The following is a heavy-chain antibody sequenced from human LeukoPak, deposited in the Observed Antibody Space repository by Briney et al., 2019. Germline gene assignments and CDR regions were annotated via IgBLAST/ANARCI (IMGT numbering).Heavy chain of an antibody. Sequence: SETLSLTCTVSGASISSYSWSWIRQPPGKGLEWIGCFYYTGSANYNPSLKSRVTISVDTSKNQFSLRLASVTAADTAVYYCASTSGGFSYDSSGSYYFDYWGQGTLVAVSS. CDR3: ASTSGGFSYDSSGSYYFDY. CDR1: GASISSYS. J-gene: IGHJ4*02. D-gene: IGHD3-22*01. V-gene: IGHV4-59*01. CDR2: FYYTGSA.